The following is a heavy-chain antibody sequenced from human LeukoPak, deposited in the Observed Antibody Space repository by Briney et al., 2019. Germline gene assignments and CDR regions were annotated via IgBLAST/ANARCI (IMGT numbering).Heavy chain of an antibody. D-gene: IGHD5-12*01. Sequence: GGSLRLSCAASGFTFDDYAMHWVRQAPGKGLEWVSGISWNSGSIGYAASLQCRFTSSRDNTKKSPYLPMNSLSAQPTALPYFAKGDSGYDSNWFDPWGQGTLVTVSS. J-gene: IGHJ5*02. CDR1: GFTFDDYA. CDR2: ISWNSGSI. CDR3: AKGDSGYDSNWFDP. V-gene: IGHV3-9*01.